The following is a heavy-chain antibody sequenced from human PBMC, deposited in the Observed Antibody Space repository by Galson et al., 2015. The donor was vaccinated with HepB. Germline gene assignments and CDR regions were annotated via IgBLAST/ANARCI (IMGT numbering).Heavy chain of an antibody. CDR1: GYSFTTYW. Sequence: QSGAEAEKPGESLKISCKATGYSFTTYWIGCVRQMSGKGLEWKRTFDLDSHTRYSPYSEAQVTITADKSITTAYLQWTSLRASDTAMYYCARHPPGGRGMDVWGQGTTVTVSS. J-gene: IGHJ6*02. CDR2: FDLDSHT. V-gene: IGHV5-51*01. CDR3: ARHPPGGRGMDV. D-gene: IGHD1-26*01.